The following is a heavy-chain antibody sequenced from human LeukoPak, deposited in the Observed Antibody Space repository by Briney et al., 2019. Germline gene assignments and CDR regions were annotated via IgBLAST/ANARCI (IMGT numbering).Heavy chain of an antibody. D-gene: IGHD2-15*01. Sequence: SQTLSLTCAVSGGSISSGGYSWSWIRQPPGKGLEWIGYIYYSGSTNYNPSLKSRVTISVDTSKNQFSLKLSSVTAADTAVYYCAIWSTLLYGMDVWGQGTTVTVSS. CDR2: IYYSGST. CDR3: AIWSTLLYGMDV. J-gene: IGHJ6*02. CDR1: GGSISSGGYS. V-gene: IGHV4-30-4*07.